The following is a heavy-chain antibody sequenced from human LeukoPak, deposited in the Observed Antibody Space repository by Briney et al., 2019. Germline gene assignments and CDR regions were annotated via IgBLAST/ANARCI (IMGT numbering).Heavy chain of an antibody. D-gene: IGHD3-3*01. CDR1: GFTFSRYG. J-gene: IGHJ3*01. CDR3: AKGQPLLEWLSPPDET. Sequence: GRSLRLSCAASGFTFSRYGMHWVRQAPGKGLEWVAVISYDGSNKYYADSVKGRFTISRDNSKNTLYLQMNSLRAEDTAVYYCAKGQPLLEWLSPPDETWGQGTMVTVSS. V-gene: IGHV3-30*18. CDR2: ISYDGSNK.